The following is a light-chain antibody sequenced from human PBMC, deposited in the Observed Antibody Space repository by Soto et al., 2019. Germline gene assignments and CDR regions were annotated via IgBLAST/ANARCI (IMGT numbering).Light chain of an antibody. J-gene: IGLJ1*01. V-gene: IGLV2-14*01. CDR1: SSDIGDYDY. CDR2: DVT. CDR3: ASWDESQGGFYV. Sequence: QSVLTQPASVSGSPGQSITISCTGTSSDIGDYDYVSWYQHLPGKAPKLLIFDVTHRPSGVSDRFSGSKSGNTASLTISGVRPEDEADYYCASWDESQGGFYVFGSGTKLTVL.